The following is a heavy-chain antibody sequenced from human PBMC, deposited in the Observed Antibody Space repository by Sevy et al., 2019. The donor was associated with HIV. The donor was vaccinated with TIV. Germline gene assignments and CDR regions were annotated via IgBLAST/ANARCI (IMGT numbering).Heavy chain of an antibody. CDR1: GFTLNNYW. V-gene: IGHV3-7*01. D-gene: IGHD6-13*01. CDR3: VRAIAADGSF. Sequence: GGSLRLSCAASGFTLNNYWMNWVRQAPGKGLEWVANIKQDGSVKYYVDSVKGRFTISRDKARNLVYLQMNSLRVEDTALYYCVRAIAADGSFWGQGTLVTVSS. J-gene: IGHJ4*02. CDR2: IKQDGSVK.